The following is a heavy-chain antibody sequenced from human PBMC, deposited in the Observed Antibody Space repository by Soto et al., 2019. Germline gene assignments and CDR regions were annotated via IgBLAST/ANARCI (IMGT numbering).Heavy chain of an antibody. CDR3: ARGSVRGAFTYYFDY. D-gene: IGHD3-10*01. J-gene: IGHJ4*02. Sequence: AETLSLTCTVSGVSITSYYWGWIRQPPGKGLEWIGFIDYRGNTNYNPSLMSRVTISEDTSKNQFSLKLNSVTAADTAVYYCARGSVRGAFTYYFDYWGQGTLVTVSS. V-gene: IGHV4-59*01. CDR2: IDYRGNT. CDR1: GVSITSYY.